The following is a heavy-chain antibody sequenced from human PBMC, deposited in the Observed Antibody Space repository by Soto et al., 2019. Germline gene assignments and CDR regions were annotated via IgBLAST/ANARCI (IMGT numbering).Heavy chain of an antibody. CDR2: INACNGNT. J-gene: IGHJ4*02. CDR3: ATLTNGNYFDY. V-gene: IGHV1-18*01. D-gene: IGHD2-8*01. CDR1: GYTFTSYG. Sequence: ASVKVSCKASGYTFTSYGISWVRQAPGQGLEWMGWINACNGNTKYSQKFQGRVTITRDTSASTAYMELSSLRSEDTAVYYCATLTNGNYFDYWGQGTLVTVSS.